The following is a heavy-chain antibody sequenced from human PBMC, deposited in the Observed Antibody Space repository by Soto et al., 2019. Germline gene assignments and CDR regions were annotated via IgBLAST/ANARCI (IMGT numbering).Heavy chain of an antibody. V-gene: IGHV1-18*04. Sequence: ASVKVSCKACGYTFTSYGISWVRQAPGQGPEWMGWISAYNGNTNYAQKLQGRVTMTTDTSTSTAYMELRSLRSDDTAVYYCARVANSRIAVAGTEGEMDYWGQGTLVTVSS. CDR1: GYTFTSYG. CDR3: ARVANSRIAVAGTEGEMDY. D-gene: IGHD6-19*01. J-gene: IGHJ4*02. CDR2: ISAYNGNT.